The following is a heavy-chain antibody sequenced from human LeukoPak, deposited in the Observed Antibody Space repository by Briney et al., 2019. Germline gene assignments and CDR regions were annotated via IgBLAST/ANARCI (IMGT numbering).Heavy chain of an antibody. CDR2: IWYDGSNK. CDR3: AKGQPSYYYGSGSPGVDY. J-gene: IGHJ4*02. Sequence: GGSLRLSCAASGFTFSSYGMHWVRQAPGKGLEWVAVIWYDGSNKYYADSVKGRFTISRDNSKNTLYLQMNSLRAEDTAVYYCAKGQPSYYYGSGSPGVDYWGQGTLVTVSS. V-gene: IGHV3-33*06. D-gene: IGHD3-10*01. CDR1: GFTFSSYG.